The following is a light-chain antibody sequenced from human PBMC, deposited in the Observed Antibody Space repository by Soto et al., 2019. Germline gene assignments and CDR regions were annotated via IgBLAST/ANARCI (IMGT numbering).Light chain of an antibody. V-gene: IGLV2-23*02. CDR3: CSYAGSPYV. CDR2: EVS. Sequence: SALTQPASVSGSPGQSITISCTGTSSDVGSYNLVSWYQQHPGKAPKLMIYEVSKRPSGVSDRFSGCKSGNTASLTISGLQAEDEADYYCCSYAGSPYVFGTGTKLTVL. CDR1: SSDVGSYNL. J-gene: IGLJ1*01.